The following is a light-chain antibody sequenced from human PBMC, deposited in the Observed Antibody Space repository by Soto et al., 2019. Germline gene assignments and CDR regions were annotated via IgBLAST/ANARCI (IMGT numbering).Light chain of an antibody. CDR3: QQYYTNPWA. V-gene: IGKV1-5*03. CDR1: QSISSW. Sequence: DIEMTQSPSTLAASVGDRVTITCRASQSISSWLAWYQQKPGKAPKLLIYKASSLESGVPSRFRGSGSGTDFTLTISSLQAEDVAVYYCQQYYTNPWAFGQGTKVDIK. CDR2: KAS. J-gene: IGKJ1*01.